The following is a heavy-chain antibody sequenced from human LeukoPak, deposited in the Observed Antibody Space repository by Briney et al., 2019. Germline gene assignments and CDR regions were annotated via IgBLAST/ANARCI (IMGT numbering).Heavy chain of an antibody. J-gene: IGHJ4*02. CDR1: GFTFSSYG. V-gene: IGHV3-30*18. D-gene: IGHD3-10*01. CDR3: AKGRLWFGEPTPDY. CDR2: ISYDGSNK. Sequence: PGRSLRLSCAASGFTFSSYGVHWVRQAPGKGLEWVAVISYDGSNKYYADSVKGRFTISRDNSKNTLYLQMNSLRAEDTAVYYCAKGRLWFGEPTPDYWGQGTLVTVSS.